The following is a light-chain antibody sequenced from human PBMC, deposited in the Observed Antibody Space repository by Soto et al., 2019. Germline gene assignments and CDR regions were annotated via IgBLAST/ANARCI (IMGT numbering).Light chain of an antibody. CDR2: DAS. J-gene: IGKJ4*01. CDR3: QQRSNWPT. Sequence: EIVLTQSPATLSLSPGERATLSCRASQSVSSHLAWYQQKPGQAPRLLIYDASNRATGIPARFRGSGSGTDFTLTISSLEPEDFAVYYCQQRSNWPTFGGGTKVEIK. CDR1: QSVSSH. V-gene: IGKV3-11*01.